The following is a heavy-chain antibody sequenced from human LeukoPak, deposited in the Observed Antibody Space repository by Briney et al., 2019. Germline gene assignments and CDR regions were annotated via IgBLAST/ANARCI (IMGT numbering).Heavy chain of an antibody. CDR1: GFTFDDYA. CDR3: AKDIAGGSGSYYSHFDY. Sequence: GGSLRLSCAASGFTFDDYAMHWVRQAPGKGLEWVSGISWNSGSIGYADSVKGRFTISRDNAKNSLYLQINSLRAEDTALYYCAKDIAGGSGSYYSHFDYWGQGTLVTVSS. J-gene: IGHJ4*02. D-gene: IGHD3-10*01. V-gene: IGHV3-9*01. CDR2: ISWNSGSI.